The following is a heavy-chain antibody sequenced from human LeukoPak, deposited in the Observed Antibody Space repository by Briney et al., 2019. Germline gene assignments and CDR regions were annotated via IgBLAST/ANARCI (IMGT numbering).Heavy chain of an antibody. J-gene: IGHJ4*02. Sequence: PSETLSLTCTVSGGSISSSSYYWGWIRQPPGKGLEWIGSIYYSGSTYYNPFLKSRVTISVDTSKNQFSLKLSSVTAADTAVYYCARHFWAARTFDYWSQGTLVTVSS. CDR2: IYYSGST. CDR1: GGSISSSSYY. CDR3: ARHFWAARTFDY. D-gene: IGHD6-6*01. V-gene: IGHV4-39*01.